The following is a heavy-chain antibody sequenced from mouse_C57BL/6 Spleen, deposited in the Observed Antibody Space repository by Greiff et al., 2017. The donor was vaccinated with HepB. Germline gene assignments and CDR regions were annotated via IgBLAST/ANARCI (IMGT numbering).Heavy chain of an antibody. Sequence: QVQLQQPGAELVKPGASVKLSCKASGYTFTSYWMHWVKQRPGRGLEWIGMIDPNSGGTKYNEKFKSKATLTVDKPSRTAYMQLSSLTSEGSAVYYCARAGTAQAEFAYWGQGTLVTVSA. D-gene: IGHD3-2*02. V-gene: IGHV1-72*01. CDR3: ARAGTAQAEFAY. CDR2: IDPNSGGT. J-gene: IGHJ3*01. CDR1: GYTFTSYW.